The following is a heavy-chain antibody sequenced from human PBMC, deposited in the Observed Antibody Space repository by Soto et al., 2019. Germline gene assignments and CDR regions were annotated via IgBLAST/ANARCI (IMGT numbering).Heavy chain of an antibody. CDR2: IWYDGSNK. CDR3: ARERRNIVGATFCDY. Sequence: GGSLRLSCAASGFTFSSYGMHWVRQAPGKGLEWVAVIWYDGSNKYYADSVKGRFTISRDNSKNTLYLQMNSLRAEDTAVYYCARERRNIVGATFCDYWGQGTLGAVSS. J-gene: IGHJ4*02. V-gene: IGHV3-33*01. D-gene: IGHD1-26*01. CDR1: GFTFSSYG.